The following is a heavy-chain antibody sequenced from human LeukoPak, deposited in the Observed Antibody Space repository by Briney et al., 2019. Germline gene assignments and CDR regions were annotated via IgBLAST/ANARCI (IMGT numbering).Heavy chain of an antibody. Sequence: PSETLSLTCAVSGYSISSGYYWGWIRQPPGKGLEWIGSIYHSGSTYYNPSLKSRVTISVDTSKNQFSLRLSSVTAADTAVYYCARDSHTAMDYWGQGTLVNVSS. V-gene: IGHV4-38-2*02. CDR2: IYHSGST. CDR3: ARDSHTAMDY. D-gene: IGHD5-18*01. J-gene: IGHJ4*02. CDR1: GYSISSGYY.